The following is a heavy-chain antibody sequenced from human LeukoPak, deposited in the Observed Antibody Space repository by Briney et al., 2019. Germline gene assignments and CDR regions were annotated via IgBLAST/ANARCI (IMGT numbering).Heavy chain of an antibody. Sequence: SETLSLTCTVSGGSISGYYWSWIRQPPGKGLEWIGSIYYSGSTYYNPSLKSRVTISVDTSKNQFSLKLSSVTAADTAVYYCARTVLTLTVTSFWYFDLWGRGTLVTVSS. J-gene: IGHJ2*01. CDR2: IYYSGST. D-gene: IGHD4-17*01. V-gene: IGHV4-39*07. CDR3: ARTVLTLTVTSFWYFDL. CDR1: GGSISGYY.